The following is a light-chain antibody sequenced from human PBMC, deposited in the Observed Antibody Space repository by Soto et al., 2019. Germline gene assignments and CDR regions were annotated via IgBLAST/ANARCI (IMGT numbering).Light chain of an antibody. CDR3: QQRLHWPPVT. V-gene: IGKV3-11*01. Sequence: EVVLTQSPATLSLSPGERATLSCRASQSVSSYLAWYQQKPGQAPRLLIYDASNRAAGIPARFSGSGSGTDFTLTTSSLEPEDFAIYYCQQRLHWPPVTFGQGTRLEIK. CDR1: QSVSSY. CDR2: DAS. J-gene: IGKJ5*01.